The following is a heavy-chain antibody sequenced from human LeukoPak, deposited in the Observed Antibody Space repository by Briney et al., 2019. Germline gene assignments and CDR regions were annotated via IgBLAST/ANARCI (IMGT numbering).Heavy chain of an antibody. CDR2: IKEDGSEK. D-gene: IGHD5-24*01. V-gene: IGHV3-7*04. CDR1: GFTFSAFW. CDR3: ARGRDNVY. Sequence: GSLRLSCAASGFTFSAFWMTWVRQAPGKGLEWVASIKEDGSEKFYVDSVKGRFTISRDNAKKSLYLQMSSLTAEDAAVYYCARGRDNVYWGQGTLVTVSS. J-gene: IGHJ4*02.